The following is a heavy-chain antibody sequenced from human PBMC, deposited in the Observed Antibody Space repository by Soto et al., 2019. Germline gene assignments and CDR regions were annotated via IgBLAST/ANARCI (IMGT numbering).Heavy chain of an antibody. CDR1: GYTFTSYY. D-gene: IGHD5-12*01. CDR3: ARDSGRRPAQRIRDGYNLSELLFDY. V-gene: IGHV1-46*01. Sequence: QVQLVQSGAEVKKPGASVKVSGKASGYTFTSYYMHWVRQAPGQGLEWMGIINPSGGSTSYAQKFQGRVTMTRDTSTSTVYMELSSLRSEDTAVYYCARDSGRRPAQRIRDGYNLSELLFDYWGQGTLVTVSS. J-gene: IGHJ4*02. CDR2: INPSGGST.